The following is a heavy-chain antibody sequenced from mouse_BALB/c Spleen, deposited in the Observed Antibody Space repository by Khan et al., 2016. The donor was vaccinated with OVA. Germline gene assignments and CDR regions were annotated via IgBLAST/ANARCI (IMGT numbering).Heavy chain of an antibody. Sequence: EVQLQESGGGLVKPGGSLKLSCAASGFTFSNYAMSWVRQTPEKRLEWVASISSGGSTYYPDSVKGRFTISRDNARNILYLQMSSLRSEDTVMYYCARDYWFTYWGQGTLVTVST. CDR3: ARDYWFTY. CDR2: ISSGGST. J-gene: IGHJ3*01. CDR1: GFTFSNYA. V-gene: IGHV5-6-5*01.